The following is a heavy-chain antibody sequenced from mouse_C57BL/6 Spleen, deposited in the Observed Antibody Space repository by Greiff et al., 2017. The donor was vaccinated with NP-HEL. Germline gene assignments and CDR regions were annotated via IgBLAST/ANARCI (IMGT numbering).Heavy chain of an antibody. CDR2: INPNNGGT. J-gene: IGHJ2*01. V-gene: IGHV1-22*01. CDR1: GYTFTDYN. CDR3: ARKTGGFDY. Sequence: VQLQQSGPELVKPGASVKMSCKASGYTFTDYNMHWVKQSHGKSLEWIGYINPNNGGTRYNQKFKGKATLTVDTSSSTAYMQLSSLTSEDSAVYYCARKTGGFDYWGQGTTLTVSS.